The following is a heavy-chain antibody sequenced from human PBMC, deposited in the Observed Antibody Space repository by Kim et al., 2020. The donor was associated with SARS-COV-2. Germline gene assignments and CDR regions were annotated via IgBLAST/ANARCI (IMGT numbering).Heavy chain of an antibody. V-gene: IGHV4-59*08. CDR1: GGSISSNY. Sequence: SETLSLTCTVSGGSISSNYWSWIRQPPGKGLEWIGYIYYSGSTKYNPSLKSRVTISVDTSKNQFSLKLSSVTAADTAVYYCARHPLFYAMYVWGQGTTVTVSS. J-gene: IGHJ6*02. CDR2: IYYSGST. CDR3: ARHPLFYAMYV.